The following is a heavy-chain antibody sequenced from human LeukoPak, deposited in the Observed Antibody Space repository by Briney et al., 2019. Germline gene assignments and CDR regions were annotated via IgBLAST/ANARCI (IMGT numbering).Heavy chain of an antibody. CDR2: MWYDGTNT. Sequence: GGSLRLSCAASGFTFSSYGMHWVRQAPGKGLEWVAVMWYDGTNTYYADSVKGRFTISRDNSKNTLYLQMNSLRAEDTAVYYCARDFCSGGSCYRDAFDIWGQGTMVTVSS. V-gene: IGHV3-33*01. D-gene: IGHD2-15*01. J-gene: IGHJ3*02. CDR1: GFTFSSYG. CDR3: ARDFCSGGSCYRDAFDI.